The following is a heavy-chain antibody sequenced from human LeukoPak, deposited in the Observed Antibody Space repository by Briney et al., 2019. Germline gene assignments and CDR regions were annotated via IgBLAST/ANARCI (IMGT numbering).Heavy chain of an antibody. J-gene: IGHJ4*02. Sequence: PGGSLRLSCAASGFTFDDYAMHWVRQAPGKGLEWVSGISWNSGSIGYADSVRGRFTISRDNSRNTVYLQMNSLRAEDTAVYYCAKDDRWLQFCCWGQGTLVTVSA. CDR3: AKDDRWLQFCC. CDR2: ISWNSGSI. CDR1: GFTFDDYA. D-gene: IGHD5-24*01. V-gene: IGHV3-9*01.